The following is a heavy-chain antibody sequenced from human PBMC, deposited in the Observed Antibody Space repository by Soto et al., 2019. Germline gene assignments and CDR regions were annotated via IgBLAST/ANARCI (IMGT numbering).Heavy chain of an antibody. V-gene: IGHV3-7*01. J-gene: IGHJ4*02. CDR2: IKQDGSEK. D-gene: IGHD3-3*01. Sequence: GGSLRLSCAASGFTFSSYWMSWVRQAPGKGLEWVANIKQDGSEKYYVDSVKGRFTISRDNAKNSLYLQMNSLRAEDTAVYYCARDLVYPRITIFGVVISSYFDYWGQGTLVTSPQ. CDR3: ARDLVYPRITIFGVVISSYFDY. CDR1: GFTFSSYW.